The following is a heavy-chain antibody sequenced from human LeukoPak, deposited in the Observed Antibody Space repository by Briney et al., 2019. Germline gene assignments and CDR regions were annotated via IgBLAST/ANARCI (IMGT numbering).Heavy chain of an antibody. V-gene: IGHV1-69*13. Sequence: ASVKVSCKASGDTFSGYAVSWVRQAPGQGLEWMGGIFPIFGTANYAQRFQGRVTITADESTSTAYMELSSLRSEDTAVYYCARDPAPDTAFGYFDYWGQGTLVTVSS. CDR1: GDTFSGYA. J-gene: IGHJ4*02. CDR2: IFPIFGTA. D-gene: IGHD1-14*01. CDR3: ARDPAPDTAFGYFDY.